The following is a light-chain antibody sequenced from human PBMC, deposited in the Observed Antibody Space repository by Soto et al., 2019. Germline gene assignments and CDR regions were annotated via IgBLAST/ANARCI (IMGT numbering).Light chain of an antibody. Sequence: EIVLTQSPGTLSLSPGERATLSCRASQSVSSYLAWYQQKIGQAPRLLFYGSSSRATGIPDRFTGSGSGTDFTLTINRLEPEDFAVYYCQQYGRTPSTFGQGTKLEIK. V-gene: IGKV3-20*01. CDR3: QQYGRTPST. CDR1: QSVSSY. CDR2: GSS. J-gene: IGKJ2*01.